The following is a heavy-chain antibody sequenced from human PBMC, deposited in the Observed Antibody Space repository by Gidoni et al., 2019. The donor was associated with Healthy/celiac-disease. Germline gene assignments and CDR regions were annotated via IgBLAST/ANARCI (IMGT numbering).Heavy chain of an antibody. V-gene: IGHV1-18*01. CDR1: GSTFTSYG. CDR3: ARVGYGRGVFDY. D-gene: IGHD5-12*01. CDR2: ISAYNGNT. Sequence: QVQLVQSGAEVTKTGASVKVYCKASGSTFTSYGISWVRHAPGQGLEWMGWISAYNGNTNYAQKLQGRVTMTTDTSTSTAYMELRSLRSDDTAVYYCARVGYGRGVFDYWGQGTLVTVSS. J-gene: IGHJ4*02.